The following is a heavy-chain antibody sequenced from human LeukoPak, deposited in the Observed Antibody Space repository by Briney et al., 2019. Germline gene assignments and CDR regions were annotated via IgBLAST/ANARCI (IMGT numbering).Heavy chain of an antibody. CDR1: GSRFTNYW. CDR3: ARHDDSAMITPYHY. D-gene: IGHD5-18*01. Sequence: GESLQISCQGSGSRFTNYWISWVRQLPGKGLEWMGRIDPSDSYTNYSPSFQGHVTISADKSISPAYLQWSSLKASDTAMYYCARHDDSAMITPYHYWGQGTLVTVSS. J-gene: IGHJ4*02. CDR2: IDPSDSYT. V-gene: IGHV5-10-1*01.